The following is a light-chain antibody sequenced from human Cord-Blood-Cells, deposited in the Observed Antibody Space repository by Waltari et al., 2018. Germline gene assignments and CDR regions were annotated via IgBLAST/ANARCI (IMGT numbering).Light chain of an antibody. CDR3: QQYYSTPYS. Sequence: DIVMTQSPDSLAVSLGERATINCKSSQSLLYSSNNKNYLAWYQQKPGQPPKLLIYWVSTRESGVPDRFSGSGSGTDFTLTISSLQAEDVAVYYCQQYYSTPYSFGHGTKLEIK. J-gene: IGKJ2*03. CDR1: QSLLYSSNNKNY. CDR2: WVS. V-gene: IGKV4-1*01.